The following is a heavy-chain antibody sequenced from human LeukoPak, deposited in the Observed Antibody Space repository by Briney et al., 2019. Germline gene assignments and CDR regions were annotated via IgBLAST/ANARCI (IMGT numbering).Heavy chain of an antibody. CDR1: GFTFSSYG. V-gene: IGHV3-30*03. Sequence: GKSLRLSCAASGFTFSSYGMHWVRQAPGKGLEWVAVISSDGSSKYYIDSVKGQFTISRDNSKNTLFLQTNSLRAEDTAVYYCARGENSKTYPVSGYWGQGTLVTVSS. J-gene: IGHJ4*02. CDR2: ISSDGSSK. D-gene: IGHD2/OR15-2a*01. CDR3: ARGENSKTYPVSGY.